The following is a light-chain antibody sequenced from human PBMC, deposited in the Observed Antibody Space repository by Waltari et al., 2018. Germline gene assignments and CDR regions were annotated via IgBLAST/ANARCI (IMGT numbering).Light chain of an antibody. V-gene: IGLV1-47*01. CDR2: KNN. CDR1: SSNNERNY. CDR3: GTWDDSLSRPV. J-gene: IGLJ3*02. Sequence: QSVLTQPPSASGTPGQRVTISCSGSSSNNERNYSYWYQQFPGTAPKVLRFKNNQRPPGVSDRFSASKSGASASLAISGLRSDDEADYYCGTWDDSLSRPVFGGGTKLTVL.